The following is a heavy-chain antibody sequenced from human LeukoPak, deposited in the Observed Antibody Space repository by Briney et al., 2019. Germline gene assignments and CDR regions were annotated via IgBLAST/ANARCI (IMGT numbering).Heavy chain of an antibody. CDR1: GGTFSSYA. V-gene: IGHV1-69*01. Sequence: SVKVSCKASGGTFSSYAISWVRQAPGQGLEWMGGIIPIFGTANYAQKFQGRVTITADESTSTAYMELSSLRSEDTAVYYCASDYGSGTPWDYWGQGTLVTVSS. CDR3: ASDYGSGTPWDY. D-gene: IGHD3-10*01. J-gene: IGHJ4*02. CDR2: IIPIFGTA.